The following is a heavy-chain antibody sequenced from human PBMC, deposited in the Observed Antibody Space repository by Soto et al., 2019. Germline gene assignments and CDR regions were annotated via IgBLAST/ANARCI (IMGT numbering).Heavy chain of an antibody. CDR3: ARWPDGYYYYGMAV. V-gene: IGHV1-8*01. J-gene: IGHJ6*02. CDR2: MNPNSGNT. Sequence: QVQLVQSGAEVKKPGASVKVSCKASGYTFTSYDINWVRQATGQGLEWMGWMNPNSGNTGYAQKIQGRVTMTRNTSISTAYRELSSLRSEDTAVYYCARWPDGYYYYGMAVWGQGTTVTVSS. CDR1: GYTFTSYD.